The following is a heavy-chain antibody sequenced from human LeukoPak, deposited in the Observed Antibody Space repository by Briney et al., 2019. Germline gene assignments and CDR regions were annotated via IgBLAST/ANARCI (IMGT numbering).Heavy chain of an antibody. D-gene: IGHD3-3*01. Sequence: SGTLSLTCAVSGGSISSNNWWSWVRQPPGKGLEWIGEINHSGSTNYNPSLKSRVTISVDTSKNQFSLKLSSVTAADTAVYYCARRSLYFWSGYSYYFDYWGQGTLVTVSS. CDR2: INHSGST. CDR1: GGSISSNNW. J-gene: IGHJ4*02. V-gene: IGHV4-4*02. CDR3: ARRSLYFWSGYSYYFDY.